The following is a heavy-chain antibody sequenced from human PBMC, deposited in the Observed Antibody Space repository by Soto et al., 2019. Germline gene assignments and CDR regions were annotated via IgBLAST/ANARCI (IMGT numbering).Heavy chain of an antibody. CDR2: ISSSGYT. Sequence: GGSMRLSCTTAEVSFSNYARSWVRQEPGKGLEWVAGISSSGYTYYVDSLKGRFTISRDNSKNSLYLQMNSLRAEDTAVYYCAKDLIDYSNYYFGYWGQGTLVTVS. J-gene: IGHJ4*02. CDR3: AKDLIDYSNYYFGY. CDR1: EVSFSNYA. V-gene: IGHV3-23*01. D-gene: IGHD4-4*01.